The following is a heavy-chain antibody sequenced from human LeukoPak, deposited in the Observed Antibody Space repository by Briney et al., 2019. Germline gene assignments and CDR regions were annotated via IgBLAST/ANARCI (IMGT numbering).Heavy chain of an antibody. CDR1: GYIFTPHH. V-gene: IGHV1-3*01. D-gene: IGHD5-24*01. CDR2: VSAANNP. CDR3: AMSVEMPPIPSFDY. Sequence: ASVKVSSKPSGYIFTPHHIHWMRQAPGQGLELLGWVSAANNPEYSQKFQGRVVITRDASATTSYLELNSLRSEDTAVYYCAMSVEMPPIPSFDYWGQGTLVTVSS. J-gene: IGHJ4*02.